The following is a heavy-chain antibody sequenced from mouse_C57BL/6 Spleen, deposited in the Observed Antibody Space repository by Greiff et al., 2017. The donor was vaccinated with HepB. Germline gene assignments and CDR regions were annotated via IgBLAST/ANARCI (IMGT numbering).Heavy chain of an antibody. CDR2: IYPGDGDT. CDR3: ALYLDV. V-gene: IGHV1-82*01. J-gene: IGHJ1*03. D-gene: IGHD1-1*01. CDR1: GYAFSSSW. Sequence: VKLQESGPELVKPGASVKISCKASGYAFSSSWMNWVKQRPGKGLEWIGRIYPGDGDTNYNGKFKGKATLTADKSSSTAYMQLSSLTSEDSAVYFCALYLDVWGTGTTVTVSS.